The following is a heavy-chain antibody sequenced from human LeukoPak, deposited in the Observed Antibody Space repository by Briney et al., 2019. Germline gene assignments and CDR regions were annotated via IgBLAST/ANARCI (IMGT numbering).Heavy chain of an antibody. CDR3: ARGVTFDI. J-gene: IGHJ3*02. V-gene: IGHV4-61*01. CDR1: GYSISSGYY. Sequence: SETLSLTCTVSGYSISSGYYWGWILQPPGKGLEWIGYIYYSGSTNYNPSLESRVTISVDTSKNQFSLKLSSVTAADTAVYYCARGVTFDIWGQGTMVTVSS. CDR2: IYYSGST. D-gene: IGHD2-8*01.